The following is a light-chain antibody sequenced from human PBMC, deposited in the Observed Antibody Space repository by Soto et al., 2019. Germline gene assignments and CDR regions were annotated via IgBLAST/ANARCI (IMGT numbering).Light chain of an antibody. J-gene: IGKJ2*01. CDR1: QGIRDE. CDR3: LQDYNYPLT. Sequence: AIQMTQFPASLSASVGDRVTITCRASQGIRDELAWYQQKPGKAPILLIYGASRLESGVPSRFSGSGSGTDFSLTIYSLRPEDSATYFCLQDYNYPLTFGQGTKLQI. V-gene: IGKV1-6*01. CDR2: GAS.